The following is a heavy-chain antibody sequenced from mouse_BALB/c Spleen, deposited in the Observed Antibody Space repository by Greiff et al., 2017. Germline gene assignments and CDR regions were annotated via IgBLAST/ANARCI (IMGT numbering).Heavy chain of an antibody. CDR2: ISSGGSYT. V-gene: IGHV5-6*02. J-gene: IGHJ2*01. CDR1: GFTFSSYG. CDR3: ARDYGSSYFDY. D-gene: IGHD1-1*01. Sequence: DVMLVESGGDLVKPGGSLKLSCAASGFTFSSYGMSWVRQTPDKRLEWVATISSGGSYTYYPDSVKGRFTISRDNAKNTLYLQMSSLKSEDTAMYYCARDYGSSYFDYWGQGTTLTVSS.